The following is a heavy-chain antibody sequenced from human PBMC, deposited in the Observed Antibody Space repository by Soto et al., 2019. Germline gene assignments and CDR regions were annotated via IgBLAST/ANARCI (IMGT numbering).Heavy chain of an antibody. J-gene: IGHJ4*02. CDR3: AKDRSLLRYFDWLLLV. CDR2: ISYDGSNK. V-gene: IGHV3-30*18. Sequence: GGSLRLSCAASGFTFSSYGMHWVRQAPGKGLEWVAVISYDGSNKYYADSVKGRFTISRDNSKNTLYLQMNSLRAEDTAVYYCAKDRSLLRYFDWLLLVWGQGTLVTVSS. CDR1: GFTFSSYG. D-gene: IGHD3-9*01.